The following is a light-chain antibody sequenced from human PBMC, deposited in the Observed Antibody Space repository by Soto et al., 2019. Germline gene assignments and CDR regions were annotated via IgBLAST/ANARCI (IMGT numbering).Light chain of an antibody. V-gene: IGLV2-11*01. Sequence: QSALTQPRSVSGSPGQSVTISCNGTSSDVGGYNFVSWYQHHPGKAPKLMIYDVSKRPSGVPDRFSGSKSGSTASLTISGLQAEDEADYYCCSYAGSYTLVFGGGTKVTVL. J-gene: IGLJ3*02. CDR3: CSYAGSYTLV. CDR1: SSDVGGYNF. CDR2: DVS.